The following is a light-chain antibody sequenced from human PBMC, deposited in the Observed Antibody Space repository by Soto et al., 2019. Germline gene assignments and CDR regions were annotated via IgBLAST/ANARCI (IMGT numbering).Light chain of an antibody. J-gene: IGKJ2*01. CDR1: QSIYSS. CDR3: QQSYSAPYT. Sequence: DIQMTQSPSSLSASVGDRVTITCRASQSIYSSLNWYHQKPGKAPKLQIYAASNLQSGVPSRFSGSGSGTDFTLSISSLQPEDFATYHCQQSYSAPYTFGQGTKLEI. CDR2: AAS. V-gene: IGKV1-39*01.